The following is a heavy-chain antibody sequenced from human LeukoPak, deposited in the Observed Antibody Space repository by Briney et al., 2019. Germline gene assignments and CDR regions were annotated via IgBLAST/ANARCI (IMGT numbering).Heavy chain of an antibody. J-gene: IGHJ4*02. V-gene: IGHV4-38-2*02. CDR2: ISHSGTT. CDR1: GYSISSGYF. Sequence: SETLSLTCTVPGYSISSGYFWGWIRPPPGKGLEWIGSISHSGTTYYNPSLKSRITISQDTSKNQFSLKVNSVTAADTAAYYCTREEGGTTVDYWGQGTLVTVSS. D-gene: IGHD1-1*01. CDR3: TREEGGTTVDY.